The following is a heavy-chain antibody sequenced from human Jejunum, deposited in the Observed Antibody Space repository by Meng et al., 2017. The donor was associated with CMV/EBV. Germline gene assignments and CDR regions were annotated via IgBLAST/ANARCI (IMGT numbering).Heavy chain of an antibody. Sequence: SFTITSSHGAWGRQPPGKGLEWIGSISYTGSTYYTPSLESRLTISVDRSKNQFSLRLTTATAADAAVYYCVRVDTMTTFLLDFWGQGTLVTVSS. CDR1: SFTITSSH. J-gene: IGHJ4*02. CDR3: VRVDTMTTFLLDF. CDR2: ISYTGST. D-gene: IGHD4-11*01. V-gene: IGHV4-39*07.